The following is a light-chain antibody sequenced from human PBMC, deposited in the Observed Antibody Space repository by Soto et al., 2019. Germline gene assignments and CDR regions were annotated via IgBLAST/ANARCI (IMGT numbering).Light chain of an antibody. CDR2: SNN. CDR3: ASWDDSLSGLV. V-gene: IGLV1-47*02. CDR1: TSNIGSNY. J-gene: IGLJ2*01. Sequence: QPVLTQPPSASGTPGQTISISCSGSTSNIGSNYVYWYQQLPGTAPKLLIYSNNERPSAVPDRFSGSKSGTSASLAISGLRSEDEADYYCASWDDSLSGLVFGGGTKLTVL.